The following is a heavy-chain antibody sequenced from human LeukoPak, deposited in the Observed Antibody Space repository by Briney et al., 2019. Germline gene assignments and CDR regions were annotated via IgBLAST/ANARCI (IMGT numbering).Heavy chain of an antibody. D-gene: IGHD5-12*01. CDR3: AKDGAYNVDIVATMGWYFDL. Sequence: GRSLRLSCAASGFTFYDYAMHWVRQAPGKGLEWVSGISWNSGSIGYADSVKGRFTISRDNAKNSLYLQMNSLRAEDTALYYCAKDGAYNVDIVATMGWYFDLWGRGTLVTVSS. CDR1: GFTFYDYA. CDR2: ISWNSGSI. V-gene: IGHV3-9*01. J-gene: IGHJ2*01.